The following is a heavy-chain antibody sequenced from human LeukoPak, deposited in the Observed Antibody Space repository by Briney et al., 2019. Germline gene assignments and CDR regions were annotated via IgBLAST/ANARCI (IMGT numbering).Heavy chain of an antibody. D-gene: IGHD3-22*01. J-gene: IGHJ5*02. CDR1: GGSFSGYY. CDR2: INYSGTT. Sequence: ASETLSLTCAVYGGSFSGYYWSWIRQSPGKGLEWIGEINYSGTTNYNPSLKSRVTISVDKSKNQFSLKLSSVTAADTAVYYCARDTHSYDSSGYYGFDPWGQGTLVTVSS. V-gene: IGHV4-34*01. CDR3: ARDTHSYDSSGYYGFDP.